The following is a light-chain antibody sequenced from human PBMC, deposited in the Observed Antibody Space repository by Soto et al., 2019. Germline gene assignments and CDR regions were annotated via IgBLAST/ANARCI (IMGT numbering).Light chain of an antibody. J-gene: IGLJ1*01. CDR1: SRDVGGSNY. CDR3: RSYSSSSTYYV. CDR2: DVS. V-gene: IGLV2-14*03. Sequence: QSALTQPASVSGSPGQSITISCTGTSRDVGGSNYVSWYQQHPGKAPKLMIYDVSNRPPGVSHRFSGSKSGNTASLTISGLQAEDEADYYCRSYSSSSTYYVFGTGTKVTVL.